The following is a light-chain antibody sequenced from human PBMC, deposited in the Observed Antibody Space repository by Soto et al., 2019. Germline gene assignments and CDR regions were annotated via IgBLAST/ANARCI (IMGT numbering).Light chain of an antibody. CDR3: CSSAGGSTVV. Sequence: QSALTQPASVSGSPGQSITISCTGTSSDVGSYNLVSWYQQHPGKAPKLMIYEGSKRPSGVSNRFTGSKSGNTASLTISGLQAEDEADYYCCSSAGGSTVVFGGGTKVTV. J-gene: IGLJ3*02. V-gene: IGLV2-23*01. CDR2: EGS. CDR1: SSDVGSYNL.